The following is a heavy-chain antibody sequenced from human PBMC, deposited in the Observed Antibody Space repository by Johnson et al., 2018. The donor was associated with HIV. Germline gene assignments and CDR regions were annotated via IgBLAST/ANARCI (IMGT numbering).Heavy chain of an antibody. CDR1: GITVGTNY. V-gene: IGHV3-66*02. Sequence: VQLVESGGGLVQPGGSLRLSCAASGITVGTNYMSWVRQAPGKGLEWVSVIFSVGDVYYADSVKGRFTISRDNSKNMVYLQMNSLRPEDTAVYYWARAGRDLVTRGSFVVWGKGTVVTVSS. J-gene: IGHJ3*01. CDR2: IFSVGDV. CDR3: ARAGRDLVTRGSFVV. D-gene: IGHD3-9*01.